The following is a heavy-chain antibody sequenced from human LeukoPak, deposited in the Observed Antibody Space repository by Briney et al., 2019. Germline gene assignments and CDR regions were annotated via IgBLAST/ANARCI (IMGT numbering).Heavy chain of an antibody. V-gene: IGHV4-34*01. CDR3: ARLDTANTIDY. CDR1: GGSFSGYY. D-gene: IGHD5-18*01. J-gene: IGHJ4*02. CDR2: INHSGST. Sequence: PSETLSLTCAVYGGSFSGYYWSWIRQPPGKGLEWIGEINHSGSTNYNPSLKSRVTISVDTSKNQFSLKLSSVTAADTAVYYCARLDTANTIDYWGQRTLVTVSS.